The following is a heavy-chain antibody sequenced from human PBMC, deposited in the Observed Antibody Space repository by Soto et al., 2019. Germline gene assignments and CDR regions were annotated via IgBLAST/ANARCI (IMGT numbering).Heavy chain of an antibody. Sequence: ASVKVSCKVSGYTLTELSMHWVRQAPGKGLEWMGGFDPEDGETIYAQKFQGRVTMTEDTSTDTAYMELSSLRSEDTAVYYCATSSTILSLNRYYFDYWGQGTLVTVSS. CDR1: GYTLTELS. J-gene: IGHJ4*02. CDR3: ATSSTILSLNRYYFDY. CDR2: FDPEDGET. D-gene: IGHD2-15*01. V-gene: IGHV1-24*01.